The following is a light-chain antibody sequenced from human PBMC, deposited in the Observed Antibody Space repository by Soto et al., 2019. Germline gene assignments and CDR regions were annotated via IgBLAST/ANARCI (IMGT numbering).Light chain of an antibody. CDR1: QTISSW. CDR2: KAS. CDR3: QQYNSYLWT. V-gene: IGKV1-5*03. Sequence: IQMTKSPSTLSGSVGARVTITCRASQTISSWLAWYQQKPGKAPKLLIYKASTLKSGVPSRFSGSGSGTEFTLTISSLQPDDFATYYCQQYNSYLWTFGQGTKVDIK. J-gene: IGKJ1*01.